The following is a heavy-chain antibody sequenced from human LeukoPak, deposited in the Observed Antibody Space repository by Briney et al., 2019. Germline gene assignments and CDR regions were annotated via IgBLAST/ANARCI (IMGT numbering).Heavy chain of an antibody. Sequence: SETLSLTCAVSGYSISSGYYWGWIRQPPGKGLEWIGSIYYSGSTYYNPSLKSRVTISVDTSKNQFSLKLSSVTAADTAVYYCARHFFMEMATIAYFDYWGQGTLVTVSS. V-gene: IGHV4-38-2*01. J-gene: IGHJ4*02. D-gene: IGHD5-24*01. CDR1: GYSISSGYY. CDR3: ARHFFMEMATIAYFDY. CDR2: IYYSGST.